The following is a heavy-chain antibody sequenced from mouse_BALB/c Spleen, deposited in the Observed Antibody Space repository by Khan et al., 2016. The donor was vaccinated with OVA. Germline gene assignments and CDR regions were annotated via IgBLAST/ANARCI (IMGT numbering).Heavy chain of an antibody. CDR2: INPHIGET. CDR3: ARKNGSDFDY. J-gene: IGHJ2*01. D-gene: IGHD1-1*01. Sequence: VQLKESGPELVKPGASVKISCKASGYSFTGYFMNWVMQSHGKSLEWIGRINPHIGETFYNQKFKGKAILTVDESSSTVHMEIRSLASEDSAVYYCARKNGSDFDYWGQGTTLTVSA. V-gene: IGHV1-20*02. CDR1: GYSFTGYF.